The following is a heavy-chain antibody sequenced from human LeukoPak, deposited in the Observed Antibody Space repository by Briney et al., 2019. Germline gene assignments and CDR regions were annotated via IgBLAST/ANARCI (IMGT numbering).Heavy chain of an antibody. J-gene: IGHJ4*02. V-gene: IGHV3-23*01. Sequence: GGSLRLSCAASVFTFSSYGMGWVRQAPVKGLEWVSGIRGSGGSTYYADSVKGRFTISRDSSKNTLFLQMNRLRPEDAAVYYCAKAPVTTCRGAFCYPFDYWGLGTLVTVSS. CDR2: IRGSGGST. CDR3: AKAPVTTCRGAFCYPFDY. CDR1: VFTFSSYG. D-gene: IGHD2-15*01.